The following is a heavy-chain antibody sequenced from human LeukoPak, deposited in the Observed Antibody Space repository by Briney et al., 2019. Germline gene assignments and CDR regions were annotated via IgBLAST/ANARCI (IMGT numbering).Heavy chain of an antibody. D-gene: IGHD4-17*01. J-gene: IGHJ4*02. Sequence: PGRSLRLSCAASGFTFDDYAMHWVRQAPGKGLEWVSGISWNSGSIGYEDSVKGRFTISRDNAKNSLYLQMNSLRAEDTALYYCAKGRPLSYGDYMGALDYWGQGTLVTVSS. V-gene: IGHV3-9*01. CDR2: ISWNSGSI. CDR3: AKGRPLSYGDYMGALDY. CDR1: GFTFDDYA.